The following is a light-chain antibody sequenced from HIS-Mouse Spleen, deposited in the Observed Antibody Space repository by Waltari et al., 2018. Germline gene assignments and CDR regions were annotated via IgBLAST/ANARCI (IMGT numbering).Light chain of an antibody. J-gene: IGLJ1*01. CDR1: XXDXGGXXX. Sequence: QSALTXXAXVXXXXXQSITXXXPVTXXDXGGXXXVSRYQQHPGKAPKLMIYDVSNRPSGVSXXFSGXKSXNTASXXISGLQXXDXAXYYCSSYTSSSTLVXGTGXKVTVL. CDR3: SSYTSSSTLV. V-gene: IGLV2-14*03. CDR2: DVS.